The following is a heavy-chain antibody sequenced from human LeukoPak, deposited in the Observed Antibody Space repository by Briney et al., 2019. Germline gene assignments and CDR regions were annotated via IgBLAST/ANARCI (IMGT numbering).Heavy chain of an antibody. Sequence: PSETLSLTCTVSGYSISCGYNWGWIRQPPGKGLEWLGSIYHSGDTYCNPSLKSRVTISLDTSNNQFSLKLSSVTAADTAVYYCPRSRYYYETSGYRDAFDIWGQGTMVTVSS. CDR3: PRSRYYYETSGYRDAFDI. CDR1: GYSISCGYN. J-gene: IGHJ3*02. CDR2: IYHSGDT. V-gene: IGHV4-38-2*02. D-gene: IGHD3-22*01.